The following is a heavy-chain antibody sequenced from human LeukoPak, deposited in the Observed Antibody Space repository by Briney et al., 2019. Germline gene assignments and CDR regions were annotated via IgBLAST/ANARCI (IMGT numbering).Heavy chain of an antibody. Sequence: PGGSLRLSCAASGFIFSNYAMHWVRQAPGKGLEWVAVISYDGSNKYYADSVKGRFTISRDNSKNTLSLQMNSLRTEDTAVYYCARDLDSSSWYILWFDPWGQGTLVTVSS. V-gene: IGHV3-30-3*01. J-gene: IGHJ5*02. CDR3: ARDLDSSSWYILWFDP. D-gene: IGHD6-13*01. CDR2: ISYDGSNK. CDR1: GFIFSNYA.